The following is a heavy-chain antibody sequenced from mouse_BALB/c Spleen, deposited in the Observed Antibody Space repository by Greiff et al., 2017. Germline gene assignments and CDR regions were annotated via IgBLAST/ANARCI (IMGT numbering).Heavy chain of an antibody. J-gene: IGHJ1*01. CDR2: ISSGGSYT. CDR1: GFPFSSYG. D-gene: IGHD2-14*01. Sequence: EVQPMASGGDFVKPGGSLKLSCAASGFPFSSYGMSWVRQTPDKRREWVATISSGGSYTYYPDSVKGRFTISRDNAKNTLYLQMSSLKCEDTAMYYCARPTAYYRSWYFDVWGEGTTVTVSS. V-gene: IGHV5-6*01. CDR3: ARPTAYYRSWYFDV.